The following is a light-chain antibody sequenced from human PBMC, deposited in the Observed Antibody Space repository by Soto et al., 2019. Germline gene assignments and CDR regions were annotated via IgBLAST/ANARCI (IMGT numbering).Light chain of an antibody. CDR1: SSDVGGYNH. CDR3: SSSTTSSTRV. V-gene: IGLV2-14*03. CDR2: DVS. Sequence: QSALTQPASVSGSPGQSITISCTGSSSDVGGYNHVSWYQQHPGKAPKLMVYDVSNRPSGVSNRFSGSKSGNTASLTISGLQAVDEADYYCSSSTTSSTRVFGTGTKVTVL. J-gene: IGLJ1*01.